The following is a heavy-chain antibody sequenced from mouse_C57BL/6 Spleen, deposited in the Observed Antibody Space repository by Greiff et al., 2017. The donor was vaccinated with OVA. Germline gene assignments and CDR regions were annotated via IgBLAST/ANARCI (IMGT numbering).Heavy chain of an antibody. CDR2: ISYSGST. CDR3: ARDWGYYYAMDY. D-gene: IGHD2-2*01. Sequence: VQLKESGPGMVKPSQSLSLTCTVTGYSITSGYDWHWIRHFPGNKLEWVGYISYSGSTNYQHYLKSRITITHDTSKNHFFLKLNSVTTDDTATYYCARDWGYYYAMDYWGQGTSVTGSA. J-gene: IGHJ4*01. CDR1: GYSITSGYD. V-gene: IGHV3-1*01.